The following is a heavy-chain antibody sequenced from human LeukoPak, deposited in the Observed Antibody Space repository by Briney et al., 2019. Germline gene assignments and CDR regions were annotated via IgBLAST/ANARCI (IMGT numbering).Heavy chain of an antibody. V-gene: IGHV3-23*01. CDR3: AKDPNLCSWDFWSGYPLGYYYMDV. J-gene: IGHJ6*03. D-gene: IGHD3-3*01. Sequence: PGGSLRLSCAASGFTFSSYAMSWVRQAPGKGLEWVSAISGSGGSTYYADSVKGRFTISRDNSKNTLYLQMNSLRAEDTAVYYCAKDPNLCSWDFWSGYPLGYYYMDVWGKGTTVTVSS. CDR1: GFTFSSYA. CDR2: ISGSGGST.